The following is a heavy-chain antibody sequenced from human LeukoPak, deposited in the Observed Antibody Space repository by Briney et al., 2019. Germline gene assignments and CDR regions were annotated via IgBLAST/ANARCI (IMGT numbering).Heavy chain of an antibody. Sequence: ASVKVSCKASGYTFTAYYMHWVRQAPGQGLEWMGWINPNSGGTNYAQKFQGKVTMTRDTSISTAYMELSRLRSDDTAVYYCARVLFDFWSGYTYYFDHWGQGTLVTVSS. CDR1: GYTFTAYY. J-gene: IGHJ4*02. V-gene: IGHV1-2*02. D-gene: IGHD3-3*01. CDR2: INPNSGGT. CDR3: ARVLFDFWSGYTYYFDH.